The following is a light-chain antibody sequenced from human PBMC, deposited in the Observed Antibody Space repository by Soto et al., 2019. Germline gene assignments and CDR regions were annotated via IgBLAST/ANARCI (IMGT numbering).Light chain of an antibody. CDR2: SVS. V-gene: IGKV1-39*01. Sequence: IKMTKSPSYLSASVGDRVTITCRASQSISRYLHWFQQKPGKAPKLLIHSVSSLQSGVPPRFSGSGSGTEFTLTISSLQPDDYATYFCQQKYRVPRTFGQGTKVDIK. CDR3: QQKYRVPRT. CDR1: QSISRY. J-gene: IGKJ1*01.